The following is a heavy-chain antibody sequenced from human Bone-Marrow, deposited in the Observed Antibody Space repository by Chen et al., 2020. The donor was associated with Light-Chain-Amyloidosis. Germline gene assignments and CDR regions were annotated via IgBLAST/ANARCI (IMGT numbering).Heavy chain of an antibody. J-gene: IGHJ3*01. D-gene: IGHD2-15*01. CDR2: VIPMLSIS. Sequence: QAQLVQSGDEVKKPGSSAKVSCKASGGSFGTYAITWVRRAPGQGLEWMGRVIPMLSISNYAQRFQDRVKIVADKSTNTVYMELSSLRSEDTAVYYCAREDCSGGTCYSPAFDVWGQGTMLTVSS. CDR1: GGSFGTYA. V-gene: IGHV1-69*04. CDR3: AREDCSGGTCYSPAFDV.